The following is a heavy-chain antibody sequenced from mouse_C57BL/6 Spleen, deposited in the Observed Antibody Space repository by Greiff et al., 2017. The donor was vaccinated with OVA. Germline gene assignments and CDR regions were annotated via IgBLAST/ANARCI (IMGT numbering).Heavy chain of an antibody. J-gene: IGHJ2*01. CDR2: IHPNRGST. V-gene: IGHV1-64*01. CDR3: AKEDPSEDYYGSSSFDY. D-gene: IGHD1-1*01. Sequence: QVQLKQPGAELVKPGASVKLSCKASGYTFTSYWMHWVKQRPGQGLEWIGMIHPNRGSTNYNEKFKSKATLTVDKSSSTAYMQLSSLTSEDSAVYYCAKEDPSEDYYGSSSFDYWGQGTTLTVSS. CDR1: GYTFTSYW.